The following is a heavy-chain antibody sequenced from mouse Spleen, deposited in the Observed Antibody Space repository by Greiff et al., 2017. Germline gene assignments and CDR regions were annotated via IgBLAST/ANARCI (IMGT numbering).Heavy chain of an antibody. J-gene: IGHJ2*01. CDR1: GFTFSSYA. Sequence: EVKLMESGGGLVKPGGSLKLSCAASGFTFSSYAMSWVRQTPEKRLEWVASISSGGSTYYPDSVKGRFTISRDNARNILYLQMSSLRSEDTAMYYCARGDGNYEGFDYWGQGTTLTVSS. CDR2: ISSGGST. D-gene: IGHD2-1*01. V-gene: IGHV5-6-5*01. CDR3: ARGDGNYEGFDY.